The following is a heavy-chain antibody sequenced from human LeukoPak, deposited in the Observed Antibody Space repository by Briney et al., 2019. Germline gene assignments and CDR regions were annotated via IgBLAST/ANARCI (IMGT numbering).Heavy chain of an antibody. Sequence: AASVKVSCKPSGYTFTDYYLHWVRQAPGHGLEWMGWINPDSGGTKYAQKFQGRVTMTRDTSITTAYMELSRLRSDDTAVYYCARDGPVVPAAILNWFDPWGQGTLVTVSS. CDR2: INPDSGGT. CDR1: GYTFTDYY. V-gene: IGHV1-2*02. CDR3: ARDGPVVPAAILNWFDP. D-gene: IGHD2-2*02. J-gene: IGHJ5*02.